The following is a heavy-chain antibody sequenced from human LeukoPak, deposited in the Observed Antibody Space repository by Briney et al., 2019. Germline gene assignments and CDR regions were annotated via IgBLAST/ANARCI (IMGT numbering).Heavy chain of an antibody. CDR3: ARVRGDFETD. J-gene: IGHJ1*01. D-gene: IGHD3-16*01. CDR2: RYYSGST. CDR1: GGSISGYY. V-gene: IGHV4-59*01. Sequence: PSETLSLTCSVSGGSISGYYWTWIRQPPGKGLEWIGYRYYSGSTTYSPSLKSRVTISVDTSKSQFSLKLISVTAADTAIYYCARVRGDFETDWGQGTLVTVSS.